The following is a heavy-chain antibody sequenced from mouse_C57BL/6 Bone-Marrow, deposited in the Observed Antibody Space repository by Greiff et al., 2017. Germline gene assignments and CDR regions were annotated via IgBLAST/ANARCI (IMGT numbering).Heavy chain of an antibody. V-gene: IGHV1-80*01. CDR2: IYPGDGDT. CDR3: ARWGNYGFCAMDY. D-gene: IGHD2-1*01. J-gene: IGHJ4*01. CDR1: GYAFSSYW. Sequence: QVQLQQSGAELVKPGASVKISCKASGYAFSSYWMNWVKQRPGKGLEWIGQIYPGDGDTNYNGKFKGKATLTADKSSSTAYMQLSSLTSEDSAVYCCARWGNYGFCAMDYWGQGTSVTVSS.